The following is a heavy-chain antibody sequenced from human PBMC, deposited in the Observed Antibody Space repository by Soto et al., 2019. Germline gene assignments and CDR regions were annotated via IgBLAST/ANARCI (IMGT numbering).Heavy chain of an antibody. Sequence: QRLSCAASGFTFSSYGMHWVRQAPGKGLEWVAVIWYDGSNKYYADSVKGRFTISRDNSKNTLYLQMNSLRAEDTAVYYCARASYYDFWSGKNYYYGMDVWGQGTTVTVSS. J-gene: IGHJ6*02. D-gene: IGHD3-3*01. CDR3: ARASYYDFWSGKNYYYGMDV. CDR2: IWYDGSNK. V-gene: IGHV3-33*01. CDR1: GFTFSSYG.